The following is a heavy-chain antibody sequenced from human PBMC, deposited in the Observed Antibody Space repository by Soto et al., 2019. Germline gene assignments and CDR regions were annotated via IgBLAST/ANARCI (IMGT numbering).Heavy chain of an antibody. D-gene: IGHD2-2*03. CDR1: GGSISSSSYY. CDR3: ARLYLGYCISTSCYEYWFDP. V-gene: IGHV4-39*01. Sequence: TSETLSLTCTVSGGSISSSSYYWGWIRQPPGKGLEWIGSIYYSGSTYYNPSLKSRVTISVDTSKNQFSLKLSSVTAADTAVYYCARLYLGYCISTSCYEYWFDPWGQGTLVTVSS. CDR2: IYYSGST. J-gene: IGHJ5*02.